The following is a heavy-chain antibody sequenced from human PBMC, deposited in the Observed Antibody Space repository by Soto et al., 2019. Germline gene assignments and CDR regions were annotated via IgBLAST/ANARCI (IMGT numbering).Heavy chain of an antibody. J-gene: IGHJ4*02. V-gene: IGHV1-46*01. CDR3: ARATSSSGFVY. Sequence: QVQLVQSGAEVKKPGASVKVSCKASGYTFAGYYMHWVRQAPGQGLEWVGIINPGGGSTSDAQRFQGGVTMPRDTPTSTFYMERSSLSFDDPAVYYCARATSSSGFVYWAQGPLVTVPS. CDR2: INPGGGST. CDR1: GYTFAGYY. D-gene: IGHD6-6*01.